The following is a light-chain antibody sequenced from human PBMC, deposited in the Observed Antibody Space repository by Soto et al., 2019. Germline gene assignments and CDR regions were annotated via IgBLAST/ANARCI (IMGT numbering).Light chain of an antibody. CDR1: SSDVGGYNY. V-gene: IGLV2-14*01. CDR2: DVS. J-gene: IGLJ1*01. Sequence: QSVLTQPASVSGSPGQSIAISCTGTSSDVGGYNYVSWYQQHPGKAPKLMIYDVSNRPSGVSNRFSGSKSGNTASLTISGLQADDEADYYCSSYTSSSTRVFGNGTKVTVL. CDR3: SSYTSSSTRV.